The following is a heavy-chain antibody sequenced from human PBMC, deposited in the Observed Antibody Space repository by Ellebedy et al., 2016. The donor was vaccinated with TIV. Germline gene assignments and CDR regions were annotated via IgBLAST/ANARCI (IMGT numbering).Heavy chain of an antibody. CDR1: GYTFANYD. D-gene: IGHD6-13*01. J-gene: IGHJ4*02. CDR3: ARAHSLSSTWYFLFSRGHDRIDF. CDR2: MNPNSGNT. Sequence: AASVKVSCKASGYTFANYDIIWVRQATGQGLEWMGWMNPNSGNTDYAQKFQGRVTMTRNISTRIAYMELNILRSENTAVYFCARAHSLSSTWYFLFSRGHDRIDFWGQGTPVTVTS. V-gene: IGHV1-8*01.